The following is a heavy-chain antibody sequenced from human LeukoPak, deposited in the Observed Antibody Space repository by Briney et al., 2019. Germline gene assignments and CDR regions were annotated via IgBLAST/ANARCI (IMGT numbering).Heavy chain of an antibody. Sequence: GGSLRLSCAASGFTFSNYAMSWARQAPGKGLEWVSSISGSGASTYYADSVKGRFPISRDNSKTTLYLQMNSLRAEDTAVYYCARDVLIAADGVIRLDAFDIWGQGSVVTVSS. CDR1: GFTFSNYA. CDR2: ISGSGAST. CDR3: ARDVLIAADGVIRLDAFDI. J-gene: IGHJ3*02. D-gene: IGHD6-13*01. V-gene: IGHV3-23*01.